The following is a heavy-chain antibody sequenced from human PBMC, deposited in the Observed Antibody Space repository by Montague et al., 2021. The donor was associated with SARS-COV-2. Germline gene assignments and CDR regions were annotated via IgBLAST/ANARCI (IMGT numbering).Heavy chain of an antibody. CDR2: ISSSGGGSTK. CDR3: ARDRDWDDWCGMDV. J-gene: IGHJ6*02. V-gene: IGHV3-48*03. CDR1: GFIFSRYE. Sequence: SLSLSCAASGFIFSRYEMTWVRQAPGKGLEWISYISSSGGGSTKHYTDXVKGRFTISRDHAKNSLYLQMNSLRVEDTAIYYCARDRDWDDWCGMDVWGQGTTVTVSS. D-gene: IGHD2-21*01.